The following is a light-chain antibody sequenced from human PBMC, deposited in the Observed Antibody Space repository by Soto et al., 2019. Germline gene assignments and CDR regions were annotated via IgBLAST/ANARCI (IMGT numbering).Light chain of an antibody. CDR3: QQRSNLRST. J-gene: IGKJ4*01. V-gene: IGKV3-11*01. CDR1: QSVSGY. Sequence: EIVLTQSPATLSLSPGNRATLSCRASQSVSGYLAWYQQKPGQAPRLLIYDASNRATGIPARFSGSGSGTDFTRTITSLEPGDLGVYYWQQRSNLRSTFRGGPKVEL. CDR2: DAS.